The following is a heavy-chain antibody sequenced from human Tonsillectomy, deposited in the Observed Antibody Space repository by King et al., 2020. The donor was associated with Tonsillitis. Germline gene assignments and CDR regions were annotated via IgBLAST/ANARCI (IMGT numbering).Heavy chain of an antibody. CDR1: GYSFSGYF. Sequence: QLVQSGAEVKRPGASVKVSCQTSGYSFSGYFIHWVRQAPGQGLDWMGRINPDSGAAEYALRFEDRVTLTTDTSLKTAYLEVRRLRSEDTATYFCARDTGGWRSFDFWGQGSPVIVSS. J-gene: IGHJ4*02. V-gene: IGHV1-2*06. CDR2: INPDSGAA. D-gene: IGHD6-19*01. CDR3: ARDTGGWRSFDF.